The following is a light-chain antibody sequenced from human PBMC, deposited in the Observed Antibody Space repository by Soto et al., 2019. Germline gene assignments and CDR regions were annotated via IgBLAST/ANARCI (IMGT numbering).Light chain of an antibody. CDR2: GAS. V-gene: IGKV3-20*01. J-gene: IGKJ1*01. CDR3: HQYGSSPWT. CDR1: QSVSSNY. Sequence: EIVLTQSPGTLSLSPGERATLSCRASQSVSSNYLAWYQQKPGQAPRLLIYGASSRATGSPDRFSGSGSGTDFTLTISRLEPEDFAVYYCHQYGSSPWTFGQGTKV.